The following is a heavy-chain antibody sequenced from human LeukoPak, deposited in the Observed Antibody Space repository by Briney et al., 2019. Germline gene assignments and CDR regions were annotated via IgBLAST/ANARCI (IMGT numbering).Heavy chain of an antibody. J-gene: IGHJ5*02. V-gene: IGHV1-2*02. CDR3: ARVRLRAPLNNWFDP. CDR2: INPNSGGT. Sequence: ASVKVSCKASGYTFTGYYMHWVGQAPGQGLEWMGWINPNSGGTNYAQKFQGRVTMTRDTSISTAYMELSRLRSDDTAVYYCARVRLRAPLNNWFDPWGQGTLVTVSS. CDR1: GYTFTGYY. D-gene: IGHD5-12*01.